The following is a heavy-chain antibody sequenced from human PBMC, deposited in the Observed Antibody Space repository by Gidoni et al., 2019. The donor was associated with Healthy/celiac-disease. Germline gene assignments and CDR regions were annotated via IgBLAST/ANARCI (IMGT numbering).Heavy chain of an antibody. CDR1: GFTVSSHY. Sequence: EVQLVETGGGLIQPGGSLRLSCAASGFTVSSHYMSWVRQAPGKGLEWVAVIYSGGSTNYADSVKGRFTISRDNSKNTLYLQMNSLRAEDTAVYYCAREKGYCTNGVCPYYFDYWGQGTLVTVSS. CDR2: IYSGGST. D-gene: IGHD2-8*01. CDR3: AREKGYCTNGVCPYYFDY. J-gene: IGHJ4*02. V-gene: IGHV3-53*02.